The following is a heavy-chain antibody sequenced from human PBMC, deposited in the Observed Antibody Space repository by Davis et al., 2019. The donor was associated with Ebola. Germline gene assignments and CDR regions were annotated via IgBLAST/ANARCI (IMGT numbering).Heavy chain of an antibody. CDR3: ARDRYYDSSGYYYYYGMDV. CDR2: ISYSGNT. V-gene: IGHV4-30-4*02. J-gene: IGHJ6*02. D-gene: IGHD3-22*01. Sequence: SETLSLTCTVSGGSISSGDYYWNWIRQPPGKGLEWIGYISYSGNTYYNPSLKSRLTISVDTSENHFSLKLSSVTAADTAVYYCARDRYYDSSGYYYYYGMDVWGQGTTVTVSS. CDR1: GGSISSGDYY.